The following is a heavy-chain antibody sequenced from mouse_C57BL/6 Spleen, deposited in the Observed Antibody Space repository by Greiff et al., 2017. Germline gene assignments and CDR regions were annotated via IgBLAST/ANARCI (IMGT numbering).Heavy chain of an antibody. CDR3: ARSRGDYDGSSFDY. D-gene: IGHD2-4*01. V-gene: IGHV1-82*01. J-gene: IGHJ2*01. CDR1: GYAFSSSW. Sequence: QVQLQQSGPELVKPGASVKISCKASGYAFSSSWMNWVQQRPGKGLEWLGRIYPGDGDPNYNGKFKGKATLTADNSSSTSYMQLSSLTSEDSAVYCWARSRGDYDGSSFDYWGQGTTLTVSS. CDR2: IYPGDGDP.